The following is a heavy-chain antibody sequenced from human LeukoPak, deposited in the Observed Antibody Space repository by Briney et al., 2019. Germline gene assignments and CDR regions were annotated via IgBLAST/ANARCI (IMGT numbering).Heavy chain of an antibody. CDR1: GFTFSSHA. CDR2: ISSGSSYI. J-gene: IGHJ6*03. Sequence: KPGGSLRLSCAASGFTFSSHAMSWVRQAPGKGLEWVSIISSGSSYIHYADSVKGRFTISRDNAKNSLYLQMNSLRAEDTAVYYCARVPSSWYFYMDVWGKGTTVTVSS. D-gene: IGHD6-13*01. V-gene: IGHV3-21*01. CDR3: ARVPSSWYFYMDV.